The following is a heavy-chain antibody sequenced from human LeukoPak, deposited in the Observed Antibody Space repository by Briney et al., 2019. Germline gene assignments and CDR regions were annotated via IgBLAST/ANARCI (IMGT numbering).Heavy chain of an antibody. D-gene: IGHD6-13*01. CDR1: GGSISSGSYY. CDR3: ARAISSSWLIFDY. CDR2: IYTSGST. J-gene: IGHJ4*02. Sequence: SQTLSLTCTVSGGSISSGSYYWSWIRQPAGKGLEWIGRIYTSGSTNYNPSLKSRVTISVDTSKNPFSLKLSSVTAADTAVYYCARAISSSWLIFDYWGQGTLVTVSS. V-gene: IGHV4-61*02.